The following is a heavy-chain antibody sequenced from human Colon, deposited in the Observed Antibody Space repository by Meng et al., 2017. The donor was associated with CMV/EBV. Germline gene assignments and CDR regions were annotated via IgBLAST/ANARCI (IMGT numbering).Heavy chain of an antibody. CDR1: GFTFSSYW. J-gene: IGHJ4*02. CDR2: IKEDGSET. V-gene: IGHV3-7*04. CDR3: VRGHIGLLY. Sequence: GGSLRLSCAASGFTFSSYWMSWVRQAPGKGLEWVANIKEDGSETHYVDSVKGRFTISRDNAKNSLYLQMNSLRGEDTAIYYCVRGHIGLLYRGQGTLVTVSS. D-gene: IGHD2-21*01.